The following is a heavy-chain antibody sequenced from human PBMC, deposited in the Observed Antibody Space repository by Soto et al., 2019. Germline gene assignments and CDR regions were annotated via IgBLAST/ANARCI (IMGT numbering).Heavy chain of an antibody. Sequence: GASVKVSCKASGYTFTSYGISWVRQAPGQGLEWMGWISAYNGNTNYAQKLQGRVTMTTDTSTSTAYMELRSLRSDDTAVYYCARDRYYYDSSGSRNRLSDYWGQGTLVTSPQ. CDR2: ISAYNGNT. D-gene: IGHD3-22*01. J-gene: IGHJ4*02. CDR3: ARDRYYYDSSGSRNRLSDY. CDR1: GYTFTSYG. V-gene: IGHV1-18*01.